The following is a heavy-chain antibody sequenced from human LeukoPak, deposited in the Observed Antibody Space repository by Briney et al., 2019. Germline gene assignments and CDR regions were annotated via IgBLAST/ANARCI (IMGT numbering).Heavy chain of an antibody. CDR3: ARALSPGDWFDP. CDR2: INHSGST. J-gene: IGHJ5*02. Sequence: SETLSLTCAVYGGSFSGYYWSWIRQPPGKGLEWIGEINHSGSTNYNPSLKSRVTISVDTSKNQFSLKLSSVTAADTAVYYCARALSPGDWFDPWGQGTLVTVSS. V-gene: IGHV4-34*01. D-gene: IGHD3-10*01. CDR1: GGSFSGYY.